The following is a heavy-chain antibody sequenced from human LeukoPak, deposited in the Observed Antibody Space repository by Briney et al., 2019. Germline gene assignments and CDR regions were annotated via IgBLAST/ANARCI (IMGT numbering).Heavy chain of an antibody. Sequence: SETLSLTCAVYGGSFSGYYWSWIRQPPGKGLEWIGYIYHSGSTYYNPSLKSRVTISVDRSKNQFSLKLSSVTAADTAVYYCARGPYYYDSSGYYYVPYYFDYWGQGTLVTVSS. V-gene: IGHV4-34*01. CDR2: IYHSGST. D-gene: IGHD3-22*01. J-gene: IGHJ4*02. CDR3: ARGPYYYDSSGYYYVPYYFDY. CDR1: GGSFSGYY.